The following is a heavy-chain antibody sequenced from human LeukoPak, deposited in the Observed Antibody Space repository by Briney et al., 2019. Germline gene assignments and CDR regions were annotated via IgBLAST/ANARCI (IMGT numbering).Heavy chain of an antibody. CDR3: ARVGERWLRFVWFDP. CDR1: GFTFSSYA. CDR2: ISYDGSNK. D-gene: IGHD5-12*01. J-gene: IGHJ5*02. Sequence: AGGSLRLSCAASGFTFSSYAMHWVRQAPGKGLEWVAVISYDGSNKYYADSVKGRFTISRDNSKNTLYLQMNSLRAEDTAVYYCARVGERWLRFVWFDPWGQGTLVTVSS. V-gene: IGHV3-30-3*01.